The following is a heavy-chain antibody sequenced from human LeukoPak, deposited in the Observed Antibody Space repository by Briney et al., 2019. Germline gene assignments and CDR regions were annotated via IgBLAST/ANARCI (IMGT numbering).Heavy chain of an antibody. D-gene: IGHD3-16*02. Sequence: SETLSLTCAVYGGSFRGYYWSWIRQPPGKGLEWIGEINHSGSTNYNPSLKSRVTISLDTSKKQFSLKMTSVTAADTAVYYCARSDTSGGVIAFDAFDIWGQGTMVTVSS. CDR1: GGSFRGYY. CDR2: INHSGST. J-gene: IGHJ3*02. CDR3: ARSDTSGGVIAFDAFDI. V-gene: IGHV4-34*01.